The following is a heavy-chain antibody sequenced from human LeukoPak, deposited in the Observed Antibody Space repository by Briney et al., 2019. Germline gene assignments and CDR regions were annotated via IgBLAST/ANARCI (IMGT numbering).Heavy chain of an antibody. D-gene: IGHD3-10*01. CDR3: ARGRRGWRTMASGGFDY. Sequence: SETLSLTCTVSGYSISSGYYWGWIRQPPGKGLEWIGEINHSGSTNYNPSLKSRVTISVDTSKNQFSLKLSSVTAADTAVYYCARGRRGWRTMASGGFDYWGQGTLVTVSS. CDR2: INHSGST. CDR1: GYSISSGYY. V-gene: IGHV4-38-2*02. J-gene: IGHJ4*02.